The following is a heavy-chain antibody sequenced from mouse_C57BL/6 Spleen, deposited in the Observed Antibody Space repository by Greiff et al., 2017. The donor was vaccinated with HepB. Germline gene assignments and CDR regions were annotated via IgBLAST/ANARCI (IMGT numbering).Heavy chain of an antibody. Sequence: EVMLVESEGGLVQPGSSMKLSCTASGFTFSDYYMAWVRQVPEKGLEWVANINYDGSSTYYLDSLKSRFIISRDNAKNILYLQMSSLKSEDTATYYCARVYDYDEGAMDYWGQGTSVTVSS. V-gene: IGHV5-16*01. CDR3: ARVYDYDEGAMDY. D-gene: IGHD2-4*01. J-gene: IGHJ4*01. CDR1: GFTFSDYY. CDR2: INYDGSST.